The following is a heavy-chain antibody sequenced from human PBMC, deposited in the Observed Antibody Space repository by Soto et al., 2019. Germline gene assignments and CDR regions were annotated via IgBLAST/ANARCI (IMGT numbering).Heavy chain of an antibody. CDR2: IYSGGET. V-gene: IGHV3-66*01. D-gene: IGHD2-2*01. J-gene: IGHJ4*02. CDR3: AKRKYCSSTTGFDY. CDR1: GFTVSISY. Sequence: EVQLVESGGALVQPGGSLRLSCAASGFTVSISYMTWVRQVPGKGLEWVSIIYSGGETYYSDSVKGRFTISRDNSKNTMYLQMNSLRAEDTAMYYCAKRKYCSSTTGFDYWGQGTLVTVSS.